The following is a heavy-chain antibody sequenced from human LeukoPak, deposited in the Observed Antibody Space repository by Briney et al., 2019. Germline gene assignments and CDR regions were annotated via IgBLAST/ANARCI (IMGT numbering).Heavy chain of an antibody. CDR2: IYSSGST. D-gene: IGHD5-18*01. V-gene: IGHV4-59*01. CDR3: ARRYSHGYIFDS. CDR1: GGSISSYY. Sequence: PSETLSLTCTVSGGSISSYYWSWIRQPPGKGLEWIGYIYSSGSTNYNPSLKNRVTISVDTSKNQFTLKLSSVTAADTAVYYCARRYSHGYIFDSWGQGTLVTVSS. J-gene: IGHJ4*02.